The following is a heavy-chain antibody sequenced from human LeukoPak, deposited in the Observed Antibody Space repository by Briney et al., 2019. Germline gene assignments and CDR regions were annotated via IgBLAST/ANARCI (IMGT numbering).Heavy chain of an antibody. J-gene: IGHJ3*02. Sequence: PGGSLRFSCAASGFAFSYYYMSWIRQAPGKGLEWVSYISNTTTYTNYADSVKGRFTISRDNAKNSLYLQMNSLRAEDTAVYYCARVGGYSGYGEDAFDIWGQGTMVTVSS. D-gene: IGHD5-12*01. V-gene: IGHV3-11*06. CDR3: ARVGGYSGYGEDAFDI. CDR1: GFAFSYYY. CDR2: ISNTTTYT.